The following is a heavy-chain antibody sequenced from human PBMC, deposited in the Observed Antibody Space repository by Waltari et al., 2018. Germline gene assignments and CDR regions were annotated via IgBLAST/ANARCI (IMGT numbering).Heavy chain of an antibody. CDR2: IYYSGRP. J-gene: IGHJ3*02. V-gene: IGHV4-39*01. D-gene: IGHD5-18*01. Sequence: QLQLQESGPGLVKPSETLSLTCTVSGGSISSSSYYWGWIRQPPGKGLEWIGIIYYSGRPYYNPSLKSRVTITVDTSKNQFSLKLSSVTAADTAVYYCARQTWIQLWLYAFDIWGQGTMVTVSS. CDR3: ARQTWIQLWLYAFDI. CDR1: GGSISSSSYY.